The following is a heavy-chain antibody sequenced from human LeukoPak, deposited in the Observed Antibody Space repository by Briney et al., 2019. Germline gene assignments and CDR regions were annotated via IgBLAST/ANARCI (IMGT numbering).Heavy chain of an antibody. CDR3: VRDNSRGQSLGVIY. V-gene: IGHV3-48*01. J-gene: IGHJ4*02. D-gene: IGHD3-22*01. Sequence: PGGSLRLSCAASGFTFSTYNMNWVRQAPGKGLEWISYINADSCTIQYADSVRGRFTTSRDNAKNSLYLQMNSLRAEDTAVYYCVRDNSRGQSLGVIYWGQGSLVTVSS. CDR1: GFTFSTYN. CDR2: INADSCTI.